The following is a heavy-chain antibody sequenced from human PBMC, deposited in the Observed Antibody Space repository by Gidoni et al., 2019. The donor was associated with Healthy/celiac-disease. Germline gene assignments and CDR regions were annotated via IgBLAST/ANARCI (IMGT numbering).Heavy chain of an antibody. D-gene: IGHD3-16*02. J-gene: IGHJ4*02. CDR1: GGAFSRSA. CDR2: ITPIFGTA. V-gene: IGHV1-69*01. Sequence: QVQLVQSGAEVKKPGSSVKVSCKASGGAFSRSAISWVRQAPGQGLELMGGITPIFGTANYAQKFQGRVTITTDESTTTAYMELSRLSSEDTAMYFCARGAGELRLGELSSPFAFWGQGTLVTVSS. CDR3: ARGAGELRLGELSSPFAF.